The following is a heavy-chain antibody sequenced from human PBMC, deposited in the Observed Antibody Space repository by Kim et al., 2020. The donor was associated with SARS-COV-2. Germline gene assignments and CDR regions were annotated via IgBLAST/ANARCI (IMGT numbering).Heavy chain of an antibody. Sequence: GGSLRLSCAASGFTVSSNYMSWVRQAPGKGLEWVSVIYISGIRDYADSVKGRFIISRDSSKNTLYLQMNSLRAEDTAVYYCARDKGGDSSNWDFDYLGQG. CDR1: GFTVSSNY. V-gene: IGHV3-53*01. J-gene: IGHJ4*02. CDR3: ARDKGGDSSNWDFDY. CDR2: IYISGIR. D-gene: IGHD6-13*01.